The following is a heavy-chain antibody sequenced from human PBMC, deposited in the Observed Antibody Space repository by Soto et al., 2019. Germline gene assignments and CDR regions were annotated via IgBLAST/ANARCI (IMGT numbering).Heavy chain of an antibody. D-gene: IGHD3-22*01. Sequence: EVQLLESGGGLVQPGGSLRLSCAASGFTFSSYAMSWVRQAPGKGLEWVSAISGSGGSTYYADSVKGRFTISRDNSKNAVYLQMNSLSAEDTAVYYCAKAWGVAKYCDSAFQHWGQGTLGTVAS. CDR2: ISGSGGST. V-gene: IGHV3-23*01. CDR3: AKAWGVAKYCDSAFQH. CDR1: GFTFSSYA. J-gene: IGHJ1*01.